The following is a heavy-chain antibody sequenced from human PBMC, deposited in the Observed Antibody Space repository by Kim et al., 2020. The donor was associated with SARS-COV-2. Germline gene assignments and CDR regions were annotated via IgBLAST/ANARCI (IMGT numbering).Heavy chain of an antibody. CDR2: IIPIFGTA. V-gene: IGHV1-69*13. CDR1: GGTFSSYA. Sequence: SVKVSCKASGGTFSSYAISWVRQAPGQGLEWMGGIIPIFGTANYAQKFQGRVTITADESTSTAYMELSSLRSEDTAVYYCEVIPNVGKLGFDYWGQGTLVTVSS. D-gene: IGHD1-26*01. CDR3: EVIPNVGKLGFDY. J-gene: IGHJ4*02.